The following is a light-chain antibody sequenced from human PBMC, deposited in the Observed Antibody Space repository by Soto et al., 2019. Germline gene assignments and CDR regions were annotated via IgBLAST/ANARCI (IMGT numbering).Light chain of an antibody. CDR3: QQYNDWPLT. J-gene: IGKJ4*01. Sequence: EIVMTQSPATLSVSPGERATLSCRASQSVSSNFAWYQQKPGQAPRLLIFAASTRATGIPARFSGSGSRTEFTLTISSLQSEDFAVYYCQQYNDWPLTFGGGTKVEIE. CDR1: QSVSSN. V-gene: IGKV3-15*01. CDR2: AAS.